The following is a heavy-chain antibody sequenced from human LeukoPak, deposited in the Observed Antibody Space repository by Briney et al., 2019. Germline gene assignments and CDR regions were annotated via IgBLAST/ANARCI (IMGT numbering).Heavy chain of an antibody. CDR3: SKDYRYCSGTSCYHPWYFDY. J-gene: IGHJ4*02. D-gene: IGHD2-2*01. V-gene: IGHV3-30*02. CDR1: GFTLRNYG. CDR2: IRNDGSEK. Sequence: GGSLRLSCAASGFTLRNYGMHWVRQAPGKGLEWVTIIRNDGSEKLYADSVKGRLTISRDNSKNTLYLQMNSLRAEDTAVYYCSKDYRYCSGTSCYHPWYFDYWGQGNLVTVSS.